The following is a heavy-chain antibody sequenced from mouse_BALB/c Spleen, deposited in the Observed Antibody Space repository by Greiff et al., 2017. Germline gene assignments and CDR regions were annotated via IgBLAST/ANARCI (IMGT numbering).Heavy chain of an antibody. J-gene: IGHJ3*01. CDR2: IYPGNVNT. D-gene: IGHD2-4*01. Sequence: QVQLQQSGPELVKPGASVRISCKASGYTFTSYYIHWVKQRPGQGLEWIGWIYPGNVNTKYNEKFKGKATLTADKSSSTAYMQLSSLTSEDSAVYFCARAYYDYDSFAYWGQGTLVTVSA. CDR1: GYTFTSYY. CDR3: ARAYYDYDSFAY. V-gene: IGHV1S56*01.